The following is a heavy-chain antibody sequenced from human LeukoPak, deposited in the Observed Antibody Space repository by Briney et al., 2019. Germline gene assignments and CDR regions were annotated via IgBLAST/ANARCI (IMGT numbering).Heavy chain of an antibody. Sequence: PGGSLRLSCAASGFTFSNYAMHWFRQAPGKGLEWVAIIRKDGSKKDYADSGRGRFTISRDNSKNTLYLQMNSLRAEDTAVYYCARDWNFDYWGQGTLVTVSS. CDR1: GFTFSNYA. V-gene: IGHV3-30*02. J-gene: IGHJ4*02. CDR2: IRKDGSKK. CDR3: ARDWNFDY. D-gene: IGHD1-1*01.